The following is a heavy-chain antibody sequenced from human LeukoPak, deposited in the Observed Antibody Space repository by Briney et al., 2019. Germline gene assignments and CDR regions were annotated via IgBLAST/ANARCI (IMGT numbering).Heavy chain of an antibody. D-gene: IGHD3-9*01. J-gene: IGHJ4*02. CDR2: IYYSGST. Sequence: SETLSLTCTVSGGSISSYYWGWLRQPPGKGLEWLGSIYYSGSTYYNPSLKSRVTISVDTSKNQFSLKLSSVTAADTAVYYCARHSYYDILTGYFLGGFGFDYWGQGTLVTVSS. V-gene: IGHV4-39*01. CDR3: ARHSYYDILTGYFLGGFGFDY. CDR1: GGSISSYY.